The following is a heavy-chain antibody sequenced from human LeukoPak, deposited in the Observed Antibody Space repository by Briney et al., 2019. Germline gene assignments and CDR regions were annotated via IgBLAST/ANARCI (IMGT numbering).Heavy chain of an antibody. D-gene: IGHD1-26*01. CDR1: GFTVSSNY. CDR2: LYSGGGT. J-gene: IGHJ4*02. Sequence: PGGSLRLSCAASGFTVSSNYMSWVRQAPGKGLEWVSVLYSGGGTYYADSVKGRFTIPRDNSKNTLYLQMNSLRVEDTAVYYCAKASYPIVGATTCFDYWGQGTLVTVSS. V-gene: IGHV3-53*01. CDR3: AKASYPIVGATTCFDY.